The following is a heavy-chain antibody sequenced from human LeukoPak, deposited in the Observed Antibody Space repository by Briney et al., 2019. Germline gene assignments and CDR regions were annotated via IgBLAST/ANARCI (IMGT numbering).Heavy chain of an antibody. V-gene: IGHV3-74*01. D-gene: IGHD3-10*01. CDR2: IKGDGSHT. CDR3: AREYTMVRGVMERGDY. J-gene: IGHJ4*02. Sequence: GGSLRLSCAASGFTFSNYWMHWVRQAPGKGLVWVSRIKGDGSHTIYADSVKGRFTISRDNAKNSLYLQMNSLRDEDTAVYYCAREYTMVRGVMERGDYWGQGTLVTVSS. CDR1: GFTFSNYW.